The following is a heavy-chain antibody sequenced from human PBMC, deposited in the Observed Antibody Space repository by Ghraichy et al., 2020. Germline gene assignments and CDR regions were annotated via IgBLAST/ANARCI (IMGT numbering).Heavy chain of an antibody. V-gene: IGHV5-51*01. CDR2: IYPGDSDT. Sequence: GGSLNISCKGSGYSFTSYWIGWVRQMPGKGLEWMGIIYPGDSDTRYSPSFQGQVTISVDKSISTAYLQWSSLKASDTAMYYCARQAFFNYDILTGYPPVFDYWGQGTLVTVSS. CDR3: ARQAFFNYDILTGYPPVFDY. CDR1: GYSFTSYW. J-gene: IGHJ4*02. D-gene: IGHD3-9*01.